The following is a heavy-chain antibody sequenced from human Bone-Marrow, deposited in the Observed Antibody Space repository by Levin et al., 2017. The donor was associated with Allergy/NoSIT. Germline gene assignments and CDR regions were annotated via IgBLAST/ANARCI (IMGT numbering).Heavy chain of an antibody. CDR2: ITGRSSTL. CDR3: AGEFYGLDV. V-gene: IGHV3-48*01. Sequence: PGGSLRLSCKASGFTFSTYAMNWVRQAPGKGLEWVSFITGRSSTLYYADSVRGRFTISRDNVENSVFLQMNNLRTEDTAVYYCAGEFYGLDVWGQGTTVTVSS. J-gene: IGHJ6*02. CDR1: GFTFSTYA.